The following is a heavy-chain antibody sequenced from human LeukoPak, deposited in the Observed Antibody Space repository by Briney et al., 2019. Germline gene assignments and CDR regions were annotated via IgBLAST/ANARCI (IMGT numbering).Heavy chain of an antibody. CDR1: GFTFSTYW. CDR3: ARDGIAAVDFDY. V-gene: IGHV3-74*01. Sequence: GGSLRLSCAASGFTFSTYWMHWVRQAPGKGLVWVSRVNGDGSSTNYAGSVKGRFTISRDNAKNTLYLQMNSLRAEDTAVYYCARDGIAAVDFDYWGQGILVTVSS. D-gene: IGHD6-13*01. J-gene: IGHJ4*02. CDR2: VNGDGSST.